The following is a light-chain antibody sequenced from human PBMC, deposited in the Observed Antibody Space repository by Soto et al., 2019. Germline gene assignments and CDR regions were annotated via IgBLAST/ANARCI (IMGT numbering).Light chain of an antibody. Sequence: QSALTQPASVSGSPGQSITISCTGTSSDVGGYNYVSWYQQHPGKAPKLRIYDVSNRPSGVSNRFSGSKSGNTASLTISGLPAEDEADYYCSSYTGSSTPLVFGGGTKLTVL. J-gene: IGLJ2*01. CDR2: DVS. CDR1: SSDVGGYNY. V-gene: IGLV2-14*01. CDR3: SSYTGSSTPLV.